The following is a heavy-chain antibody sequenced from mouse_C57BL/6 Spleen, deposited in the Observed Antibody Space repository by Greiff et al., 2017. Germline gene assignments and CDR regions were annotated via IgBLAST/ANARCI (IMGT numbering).Heavy chain of an antibody. V-gene: IGHV1-18*01. CDR1: GYTFTDYN. J-gene: IGHJ1*03. Sequence: EVQLQQSGPELVKPGASVKIPCKASGYTFTDYNMDWVKQSHGKSLEWIGDINPNNGGTIYNQKFKGKATLTVDKSSSTAYMELRSLTSEDTAVYYCARYDYYGSSPHWYFDVWGTGTTVTVSS. CDR3: ARYDYYGSSPHWYFDV. CDR2: INPNNGGT. D-gene: IGHD1-1*01.